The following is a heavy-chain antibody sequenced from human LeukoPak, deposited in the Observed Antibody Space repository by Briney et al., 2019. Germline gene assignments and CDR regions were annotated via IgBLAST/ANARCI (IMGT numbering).Heavy chain of an antibody. Sequence: GGSLRLSCAASGFTFTTYWMGWVRQAPGKGPEWVANINQVGSSKYFVDSVKGRFTISRDNAKNSLYLQMNSLRAEDTAVYYCARDRNYDYVWGSYRYGYYFDYWGQGTLVTVSS. CDR1: GFTFTTYW. D-gene: IGHD3-16*02. J-gene: IGHJ4*02. V-gene: IGHV3-7*01. CDR2: INQVGSSK. CDR3: ARDRNYDYVWGSYRYGYYFDY.